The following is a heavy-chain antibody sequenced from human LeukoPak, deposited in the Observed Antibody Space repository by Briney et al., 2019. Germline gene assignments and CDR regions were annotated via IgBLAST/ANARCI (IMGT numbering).Heavy chain of an antibody. D-gene: IGHD1-26*01. J-gene: IGHJ4*02. V-gene: IGHV3-74*01. CDR3: VRDGVGAPPFDY. CDR2: IKGDGSST. CDR1: GFTFSSNW. Sequence: PGGSLRLSCAASGFTFSSNWMHWVRQAPGKGLVWVSRIKGDGSSTSYADSVKGRFTISRDNAKNTLFLQMNSLRAEDTAVYYCVRDGVGAPPFDYWGQGALVIVPS.